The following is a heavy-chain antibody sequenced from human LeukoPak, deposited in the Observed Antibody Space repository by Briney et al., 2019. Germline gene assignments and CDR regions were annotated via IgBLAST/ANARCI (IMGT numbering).Heavy chain of an antibody. CDR3: ARDPSYDQGLDY. V-gene: IGHV6-1*01. CDR1: GDSVSSNTAA. D-gene: IGHD3-3*01. CDR2: TYYRSKYFY. Sequence: SQTLSLTCAISGDSVSSNTAAWYWIRQSPSRGLEWLGRTYYRSKYFYEYAVSVRSRIIINVDTSKNQFSLQLSSVTPEDTAVYYCARDPSYDQGLDYWDQGTLVTVSS. J-gene: IGHJ4*02.